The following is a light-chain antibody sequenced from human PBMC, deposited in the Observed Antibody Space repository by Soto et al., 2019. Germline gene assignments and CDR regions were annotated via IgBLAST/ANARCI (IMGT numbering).Light chain of an antibody. CDR3: SSYSSSSALDVI. CDR2: EVT. CDR1: NRDVGGYNY. J-gene: IGLJ2*01. V-gene: IGLV2-14*01. Sequence: QPVLAQPASVSGSPGQSITISCAGTNRDVGGYNYVSWYQQYPGKAPKLIIYEVTYRPSGVSNRFSGSKSGNTASLTISGLQAEDEADYYCSSYSSSSALDVIFGGGTKLTVL.